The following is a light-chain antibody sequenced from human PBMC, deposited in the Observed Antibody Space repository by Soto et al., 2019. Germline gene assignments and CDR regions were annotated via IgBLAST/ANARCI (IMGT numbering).Light chain of an antibody. CDR3: LQYNDYPFT. V-gene: IGKV1-17*03. CDR2: GAS. Sequence: DIQMTQSPSVMSASVGDRVTITCRASQGVSIYLAWFQQKPGKVPKRLMYGASTLQSGVPSRFGGSGSGTEFTLTISSLQPEDFATYYCLQYNDYPFTFGPGTKVDIK. J-gene: IGKJ3*01. CDR1: QGVSIY.